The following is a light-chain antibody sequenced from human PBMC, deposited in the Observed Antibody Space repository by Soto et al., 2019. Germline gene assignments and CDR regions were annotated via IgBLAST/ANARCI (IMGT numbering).Light chain of an antibody. V-gene: IGLV2-14*03. CDR1: SSDIGGYNY. CDR3: SSYTSSSTYV. J-gene: IGLJ1*01. CDR2: HVT. Sequence: QSALTQPASVSGSPGQSITISCTGTSSDIGGYNYVSWYQHHPGKAPKLMIYHVTNRPSGVSNRFSGSKSGNTASLTISGLQAEDEADYYCSSYTSSSTYVFATGTKPTVL.